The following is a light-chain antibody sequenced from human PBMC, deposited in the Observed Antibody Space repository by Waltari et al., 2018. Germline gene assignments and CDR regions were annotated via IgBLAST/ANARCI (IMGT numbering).Light chain of an antibody. Sequence: DIQMTQFPSSLSASVGDRVTITCRASQGISPALTWYQQKPGKAPKLLLHTTSRLDSWVPTRFSGSASGTDYTLTISSLQTEDFATYYWQQYDSTPLTFGGGTKVEI. CDR3: QQYDSTPLT. J-gene: IGKJ4*01. CDR1: QGISPA. V-gene: IGKV1-NL1*01. CDR2: TTS.